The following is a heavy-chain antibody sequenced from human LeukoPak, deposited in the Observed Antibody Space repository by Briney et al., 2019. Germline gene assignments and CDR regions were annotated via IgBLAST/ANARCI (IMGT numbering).Heavy chain of an antibody. CDR3: AKRSGDYYDSSGDDAFDI. CDR2: ISGSGGST. J-gene: IGHJ3*02. V-gene: IGHV3-23*01. CDR1: GFTFSSYA. Sequence: GGSLRLSCAASGFTFSSYAMSWVRQAPGKGLEWVSAISGSGGSTYYADSVKGRFTISRDNSKNTLYLQMNSLRAEDTAVYYCAKRSGDYYDSSGDDAFDIWGQGTMVTVSS. D-gene: IGHD3-22*01.